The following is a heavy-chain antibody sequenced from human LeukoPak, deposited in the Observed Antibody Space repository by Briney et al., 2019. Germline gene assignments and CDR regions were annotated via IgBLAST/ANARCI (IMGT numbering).Heavy chain of an antibody. CDR3: ATRDISSGWSFDY. V-gene: IGHV4-4*07. CDR2: IHTSGST. D-gene: IGHD6-19*01. CDR1: SGSINNYR. J-gene: IGHJ4*02. Sequence: SGTLSLTCTVSSGSINNYRWSWLRQPAGKGLEWIGQIHTSGSTNYNPPLKSRVTMSIDTPENQFSLTIRSVTAADTAVYYCATRDISSGWSFDYWGQGTLVTVSS.